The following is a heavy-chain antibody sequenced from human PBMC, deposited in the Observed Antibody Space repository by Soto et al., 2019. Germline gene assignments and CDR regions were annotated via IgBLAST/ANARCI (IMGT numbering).Heavy chain of an antibody. J-gene: IGHJ4*02. Sequence: ASVRVSCKASGGTFSTYAIDWVRQAPGQGLEWMGGIIPLFGTAKYAQNFQGRITITADESTNTAYMELRSLRSQDTAVYYCARGVHYDSSGYYYFYWGQGTLVTVSS. CDR2: IIPLFGTA. CDR1: GGTFSTYA. V-gene: IGHV1-69*13. CDR3: ARGVHYDSSGYYYFY. D-gene: IGHD3-22*01.